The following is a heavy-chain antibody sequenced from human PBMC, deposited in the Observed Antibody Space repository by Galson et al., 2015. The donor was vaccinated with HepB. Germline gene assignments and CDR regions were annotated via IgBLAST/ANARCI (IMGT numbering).Heavy chain of an antibody. D-gene: IGHD2-2*01. CDR1: GGTFSSYT. Sequence: SVKVSCKASGGTFSSYTISWVRQAPGQGLEWMGRIIPILGIANYAQKFQGRVTITADKSTSTAYMELSSLRSEDTAVYYCARDLGSSTSFFDYWGQGTLVTVFS. CDR3: ARDLGSSTSFFDY. J-gene: IGHJ4*02. CDR2: IIPILGIA. V-gene: IGHV1-69*04.